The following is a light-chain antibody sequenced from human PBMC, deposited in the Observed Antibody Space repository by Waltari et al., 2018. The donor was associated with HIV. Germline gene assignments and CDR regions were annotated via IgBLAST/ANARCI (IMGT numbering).Light chain of an antibody. CDR3: GADHGTGSRFVVV. J-gene: IGLJ2*01. CDR2: VGTGGIVG. CDR1: SRYSTYN. V-gene: IGLV9-49*03. Sequence: QPVLTQPPSASASLGTSVTLTCTLNSRYSTYNVDWYQPRPGQGPRFVMRVGTGGIVGSKGPGIPDRFSVLGSGLNRYLTIKNIQEEDESDYHCGADHGTGSRFVVVFGGGTKLTVL.